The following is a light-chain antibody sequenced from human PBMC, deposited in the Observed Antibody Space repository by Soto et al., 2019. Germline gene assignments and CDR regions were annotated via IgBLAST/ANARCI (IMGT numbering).Light chain of an antibody. V-gene: IGKV1-39*01. J-gene: IGKJ4*01. CDR1: QSISIR. Sequence: DLQMTQSPSSLSASVGDRVTMTCRASQSISIRLNWYQQHPGRAPKLLIYAASSLQSGVPSRFSGSGSGTEFTLTISSLQPEDYASYYCQQSFNTPVSFGGGTKVGIK. CDR2: AAS. CDR3: QQSFNTPVS.